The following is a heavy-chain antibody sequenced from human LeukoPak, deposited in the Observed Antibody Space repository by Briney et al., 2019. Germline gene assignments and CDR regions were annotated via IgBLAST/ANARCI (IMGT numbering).Heavy chain of an antibody. CDR3: AGHHPRNTVDF. V-gene: IGHV4-59*08. CDR1: GGTISSYY. Sequence: PSETLSLTCTVSGGTISSYYWSWIRQPPGKGLEWIAYISDIGSINYNPSLKSRVTISLDTSKNQFSLKLSSVIAADTAVYYCAGHHPRNTVDFWGQGTLVTVSS. CDR2: ISDIGSI. D-gene: IGHD2/OR15-2a*01. J-gene: IGHJ4*02.